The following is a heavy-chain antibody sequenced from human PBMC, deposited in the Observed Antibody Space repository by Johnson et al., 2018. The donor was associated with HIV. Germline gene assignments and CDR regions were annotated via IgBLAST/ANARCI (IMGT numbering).Heavy chain of an antibody. CDR3: TGRDLLRAFDI. V-gene: IGHV3-11*04. D-gene: IGHD2-15*01. Sequence: QVQLVESGGGLVQPGGSLRLSCAASGFTFSDYYMSWIRQAPGKGLEWVSYISSSGSTIYYADSVKGRFTISRDNGNNSLYLQMNSLRAEDAAVYYCTGRDLLRAFDIWGQGTMVTVSS. CDR2: ISSSGSTI. CDR1: GFTFSDYY. J-gene: IGHJ3*02.